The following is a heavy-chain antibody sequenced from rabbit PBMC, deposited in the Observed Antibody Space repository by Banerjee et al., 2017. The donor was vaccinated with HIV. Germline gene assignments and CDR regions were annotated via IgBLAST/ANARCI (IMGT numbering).Heavy chain of an antibody. J-gene: IGHJ4*01. V-gene: IGHV1S43*01. CDR2: IGTSSGST. CDR1: GFTLSSYW. CDR3: ARGNGNGYYTNYFKL. D-gene: IGHD8-1*01. Sequence: QQQLEESGGGLVKPGGTLTLTCKASGFTLSSYWMCWVRQAPGKGLELIACIGTSSGSTYYASWVNGRFTISRSTSLNTVDLQMTSLTAADTATYFCARGNGNGYYTNYFKLWGQGTLVTIS.